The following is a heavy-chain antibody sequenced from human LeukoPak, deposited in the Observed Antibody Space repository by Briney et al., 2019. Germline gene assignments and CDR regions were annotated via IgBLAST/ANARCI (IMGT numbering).Heavy chain of an antibody. CDR1: GGSISSYY. J-gene: IGHJ4*02. V-gene: IGHV4-4*07. Sequence: RASETLSLTCTVSGGSISSYYWSWIRQPAGEGLEWIGRIYTSGSTNYNPSLKGRVTISIDTSKNQFSLKLSSVTAADSAVYYCARLTRLSTSPDRYYLDYWGQGTLVTVSS. CDR3: ARLTRLSTSPDRYYLDY. D-gene: IGHD6-6*01. CDR2: IYTSGST.